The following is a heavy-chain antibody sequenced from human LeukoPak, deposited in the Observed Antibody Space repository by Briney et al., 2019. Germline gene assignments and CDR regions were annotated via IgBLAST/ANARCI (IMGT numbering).Heavy chain of an antibody. CDR3: ARGVPYSGSYYRRVYYFDY. CDR2: INHSGST. V-gene: IGHV4-34*01. CDR1: GGSFSGYY. Sequence: PSETLSLTCAVYGGSFSGYYWSWIRQPPGKGLEWIGEINHSGSTNYNPSLKSRVTISVDTSKNQFSLKLSSVTAADTAVYYCARGVPYSGSYYRRVYYFDYWGQGTLVTVSS. D-gene: IGHD1-26*01. J-gene: IGHJ4*02.